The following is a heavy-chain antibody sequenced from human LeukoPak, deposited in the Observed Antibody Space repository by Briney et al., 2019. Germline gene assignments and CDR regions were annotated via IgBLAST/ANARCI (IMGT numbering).Heavy chain of an antibody. CDR3: ARDSHGDYVDFDY. D-gene: IGHD4-17*01. CDR1: GFTFSSYW. V-gene: IGHV3-7*01. Sequence: PGGSLRLSCAASGFTFSSYWMSWVRQAPGKGLEWVANIKQDGSEKYYVDSVKGRFTISRDNAKNSLYLQMNSLRAEDTAAYYCARDSHGDYVDFDYWGQGTLVTVSS. CDR2: IKQDGSEK. J-gene: IGHJ4*02.